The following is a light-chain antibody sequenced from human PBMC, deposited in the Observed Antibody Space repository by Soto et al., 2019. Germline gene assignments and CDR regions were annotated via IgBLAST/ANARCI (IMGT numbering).Light chain of an antibody. CDR3: LQDYNYPWT. Sequence: AIPMTQSPSSLSASVGDRVTITCRASQGITNDLGWYQQKPGKAPKLLIYAASTLQSGVPSRFSGSGSGTDFTLTISSLQPEDFATYFCLQDYNYPWTFGQGTRVEIK. V-gene: IGKV1-6*01. CDR2: AAS. CDR1: QGITND. J-gene: IGKJ1*01.